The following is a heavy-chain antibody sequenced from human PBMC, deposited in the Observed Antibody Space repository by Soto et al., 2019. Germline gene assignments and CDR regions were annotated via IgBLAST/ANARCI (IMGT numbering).Heavy chain of an antibody. J-gene: IGHJ6*02. CDR1: GYTFTSYG. Sequence: QVQLVQSGAEVKKPGASVKVSCKASGYTFTSYGISWVRQAPGQGLEWMGWISAYNGNTNYAQKLQGRVTMTTDTSTSTAYMERRSLRSDDTAVYYCARDGTGLGLSYYYYGMDVWGQGTTVTVSS. CDR2: ISAYNGNT. CDR3: ARDGTGLGLSYYYYGMDV. V-gene: IGHV1-18*01.